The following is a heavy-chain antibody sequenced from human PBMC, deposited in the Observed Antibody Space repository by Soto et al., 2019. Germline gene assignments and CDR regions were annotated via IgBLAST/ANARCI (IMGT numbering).Heavy chain of an antibody. V-gene: IGHV3-9*01. CDR3: EKDGRSGWTFDGMDV. J-gene: IGHJ6*02. Sequence: GGSLRLSCAASGFTFDDYAMHWVRQAPGKGLEWVSGISWNSGSIGYADSVKGRFTISRDNAKNSLYLQMNSLRAEDTALYYCEKDGRSGWTFDGMDVWGQGTTVTVSS. CDR1: GFTFDDYA. CDR2: ISWNSGSI. D-gene: IGHD6-19*01.